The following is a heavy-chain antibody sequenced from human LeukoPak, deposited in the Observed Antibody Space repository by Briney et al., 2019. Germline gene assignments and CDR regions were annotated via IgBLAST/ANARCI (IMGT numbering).Heavy chain of an antibody. D-gene: IGHD6-13*01. CDR2: TYYRSKWYN. V-gene: IGHV6-1*01. CDR1: GDSVSSNSAA. CDR3: AREPYSSSWYLNWFDP. Sequence: SQTLSLTCAISGDSVSSNSAAWNWIRQSPSRGLEWLGRTYYRSKWYNDYAVSVKSRITINPDTSKNQFSLQLNSVTPEGTAVYYCAREPYSSSWYLNWFDPWGQGTLVTVSS. J-gene: IGHJ5*02.